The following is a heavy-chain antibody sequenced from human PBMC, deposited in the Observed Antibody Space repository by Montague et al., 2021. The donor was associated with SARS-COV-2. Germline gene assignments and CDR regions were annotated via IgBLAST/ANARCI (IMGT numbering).Heavy chain of an antibody. V-gene: IGHV4-59*01. D-gene: IGHD3-10*01. J-gene: IGHJ6*02. Sequence: SETLSLTCTVSGGSISSYYWSWIRQPPGKGLEWIGYIYYSGSTNYNPSLKSRVTISVDTSKNQFSLKLSSVTAADTAVYYCAREGSGRGYYYYGMDFWGQGTTVIVSS. CDR1: GGSISSYY. CDR2: IYYSGST. CDR3: AREGSGRGYYYYGMDF.